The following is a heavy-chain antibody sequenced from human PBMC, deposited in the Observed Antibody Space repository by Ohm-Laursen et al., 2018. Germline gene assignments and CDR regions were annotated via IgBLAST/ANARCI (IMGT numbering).Heavy chain of an antibody. CDR1: GGSISSYY. J-gene: IGHJ5*02. CDR2: IYTSGST. Sequence: SETLSLTCTVSGGSISSYYWSWIRQPAGKGLEWIGRIYTSGSTNYNPSLKSRATMSVDTSKNQFSLKLSSVTAADTAVYYCARDIRASLPYCSGGSCYSNWFDPWGQGTLVTVSS. V-gene: IGHV4-4*07. CDR3: ARDIRASLPYCSGGSCYSNWFDP. D-gene: IGHD2-15*01.